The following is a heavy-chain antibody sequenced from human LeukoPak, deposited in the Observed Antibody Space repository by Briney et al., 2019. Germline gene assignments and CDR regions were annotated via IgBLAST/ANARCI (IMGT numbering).Heavy chain of an antibody. D-gene: IGHD2-15*01. CDR3: ASGCSGGSCYGAFDY. CDR1: GGSFSGYY. J-gene: IGHJ4*02. V-gene: IGHV4-34*01. Sequence: SETLSLTCAVYGGSFSGYYWSWIRQPPGKGLEWIGEINHSGSTNYNPSLKSRVTISVDTSKNQFSLKLSSVTAADTAVYYCASGCSGGSCYGAFDYWGQGTLVTVSS. CDR2: INHSGST.